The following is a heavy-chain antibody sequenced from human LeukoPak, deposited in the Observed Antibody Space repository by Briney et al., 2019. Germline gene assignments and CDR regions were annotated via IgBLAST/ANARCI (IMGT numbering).Heavy chain of an antibody. V-gene: IGHV7-4-1*02. J-gene: IGHJ6*02. CDR1: GYTFTSYA. CDR2: INTNTGNP. D-gene: IGHD2-21*02. Sequence: GASVKVSCKASGYTFTSYAMNWVRQAPGQGLEWMGWINTNTGNPTYAQGFTGRFVFSLDTSVSTAYLQISSLKAEDTAVYYCATLPGVVVVTAPLGGMDVWGQGTTVTVSS. CDR3: ATLPGVVVVTAPLGGMDV.